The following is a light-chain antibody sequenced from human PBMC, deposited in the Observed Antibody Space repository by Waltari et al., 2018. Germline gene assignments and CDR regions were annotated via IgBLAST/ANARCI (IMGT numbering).Light chain of an antibody. V-gene: IGLV1-44*01. CDR2: RND. Sequence: QSALTQPASASGPPGQRITISCFGRTSNIGLNTVNWYQQIPGTAPKLVIYRNDGRPAGVPDRFSGAKSGTSASLAISGLQSGDEADYFCASWDGALNAVLFGGGTKLTVL. CDR1: TSNIGLNT. CDR3: ASWDGALNAVL. J-gene: IGLJ2*01.